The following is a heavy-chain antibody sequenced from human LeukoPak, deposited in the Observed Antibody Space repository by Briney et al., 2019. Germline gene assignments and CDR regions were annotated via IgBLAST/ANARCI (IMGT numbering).Heavy chain of an antibody. CDR3: ACYGIAPPY. J-gene: IGHJ4*02. CDR2: INNDESST. D-gene: IGHD2-15*01. V-gene: IGHV3-74*01. CDR1: GFTFSSYW. Sequence: GGSLRLSCAASGFTFSSYWMHWVRHAPGKGLVWVSHINNDESSTSYADSVRGRFTISRDNAKNTLYLQMNSLRTEDTAVYYCACYGIAPPYWGQGTLVTVSS.